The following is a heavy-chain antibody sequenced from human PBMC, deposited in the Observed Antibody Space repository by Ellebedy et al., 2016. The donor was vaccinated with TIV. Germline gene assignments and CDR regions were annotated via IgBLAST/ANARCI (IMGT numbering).Heavy chain of an antibody. J-gene: IGHJ4*02. D-gene: IGHD3-22*01. CDR2: ISAYNGNT. CDR1: GYTFTSYG. V-gene: IGHV1-18*01. CDR3: ARDWHYYDSSGSRGYFDY. Sequence: AASVKVSCKASGYTFTSYGISWVRQAPGQGLEWMGWISAYNGNTNYAQKLQGRVTMTTDTSTSTAYMELRSLRSDDTAVYYCARDWHYYDSSGSRGYFDYWGQGTLVTVSS.